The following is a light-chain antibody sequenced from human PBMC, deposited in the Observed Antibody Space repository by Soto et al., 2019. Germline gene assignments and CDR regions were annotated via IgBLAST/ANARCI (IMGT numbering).Light chain of an antibody. J-gene: IGLJ1*01. CDR1: SSNIGAGYD. V-gene: IGLV1-40*01. Sequence: QSVLTQPPSVSGSPGQRVTTSCTGSSSNIGAGYDVHWYQQLPGTAPKLLIYGNSNRPSGVPDRFSGSKSGTSASLAITGLQAEDEADYYCQSYDSSLKVFGTGTKVTV. CDR2: GNS. CDR3: QSYDSSLKV.